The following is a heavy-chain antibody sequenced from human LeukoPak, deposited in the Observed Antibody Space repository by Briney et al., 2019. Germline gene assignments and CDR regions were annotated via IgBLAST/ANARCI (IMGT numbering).Heavy chain of an antibody. CDR2: ISYDGSNK. J-gene: IGHJ4*02. D-gene: IGHD2-15*01. Sequence: PGGSLRLSCAASRFTFSSYGMHWVRQAPGNGLEWVALISYDGSNKYYTDSVKGRFTISRDDSQNTVYLQMDSLRAEDTAVYYCTTRLQHHFDYWGQGTQVTVSS. CDR3: TTRLQHHFDY. V-gene: IGHV3-30*03. CDR1: RFTFSSYG.